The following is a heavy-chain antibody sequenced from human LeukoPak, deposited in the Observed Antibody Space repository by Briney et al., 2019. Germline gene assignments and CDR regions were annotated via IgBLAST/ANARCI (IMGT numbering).Heavy chain of an antibody. CDR2: IIPIFGTA. CDR1: GGTFSSYA. D-gene: IGHD2-21*01. Sequence: EASVKVSCKASGGTFSSYAISWVRQAPGQGLEWMGGIIPIFGTANYAQKFQGRVTITTDESTSTAYMELSSLRSEDTAVYYCARAGRPPLLVSYMDVWGKGTTVTVSS. V-gene: IGHV1-69*05. J-gene: IGHJ6*03. CDR3: ARAGRPPLLVSYMDV.